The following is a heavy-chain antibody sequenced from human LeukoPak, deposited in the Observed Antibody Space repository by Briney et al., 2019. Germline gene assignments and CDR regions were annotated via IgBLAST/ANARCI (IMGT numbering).Heavy chain of an antibody. Sequence: GRSLRLSCAASGFTFSSYAMHWVRQAPGKGLEWVAVISYDGSNKYYADSVKGRFTISRDNSKSTLYLQMNSLRAEDTAVYYCARDRGATVTLYYFDYWGQGTLVTVSS. CDR3: ARDRGATVTLYYFDY. J-gene: IGHJ4*02. V-gene: IGHV3-30-3*01. D-gene: IGHD4-17*01. CDR2: ISYDGSNK. CDR1: GFTFSSYA.